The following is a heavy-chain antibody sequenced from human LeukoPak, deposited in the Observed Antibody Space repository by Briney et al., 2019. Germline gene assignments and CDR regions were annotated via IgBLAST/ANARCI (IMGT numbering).Heavy chain of an antibody. CDR2: INWNAGST. J-gene: IGHJ6*03. V-gene: IGHV3-20*04. CDR3: ARDREDTYLDV. CDR1: GFTFDDYG. Sequence: GGSLRLSCAASGFTFDDYGMSWVRQAPGKGLEWVSGINWNAGSTGYADSVKGRFTISRDNAKNSLYLQMNSLRAEDTGLYYCARDREDTYLDVWGKGTTVTVSS. D-gene: IGHD2-15*01.